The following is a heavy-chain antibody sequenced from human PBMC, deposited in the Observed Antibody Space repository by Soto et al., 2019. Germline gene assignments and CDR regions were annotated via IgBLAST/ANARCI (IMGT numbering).Heavy chain of an antibody. CDR3: GRGCYGVGYYYYCYMGV. V-gene: IGHV4-59*01. D-gene: IGHD4-17*01. CDR1: GGSISSYY. CDR2: IYYSGST. J-gene: IGHJ6*03. Sequence: SETLSLTCTVSGGSISSYYWSWIRQPPGKGLEWIGYIYYSGSTNYNPSLKSRVTISVDTSKNQFSLKLSSVTAADTAVYYCGRGCYGVGYYYYCYMGVWGKGTQVT.